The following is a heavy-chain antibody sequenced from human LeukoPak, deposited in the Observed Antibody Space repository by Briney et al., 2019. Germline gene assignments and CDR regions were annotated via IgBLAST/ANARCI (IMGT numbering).Heavy chain of an antibody. D-gene: IGHD3-22*01. CDR1: GFTFSSDW. CDR3: ARAAPHYYDSSGLDAFDI. V-gene: IGHV3-7*01. Sequence: GGSLRLSCAAAGFTFSSDWMSWVRQAPGKGLEWVANIKQEGSEKYYVDSVKGRFTISRDNAKNSLYLQMNSLRAEDTAVYYCARAAPHYYDSSGLDAFDIWGQGTMVTVSS. CDR2: IKQEGSEK. J-gene: IGHJ3*02.